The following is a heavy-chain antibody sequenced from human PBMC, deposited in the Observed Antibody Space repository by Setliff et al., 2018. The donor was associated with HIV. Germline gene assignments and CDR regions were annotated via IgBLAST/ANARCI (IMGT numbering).Heavy chain of an antibody. Sequence: SVKVSCKASGGTFSSYAISWVRQAPGQGLEWMGGIIPILGRANYAQKFQGRVTITADKSTSTAYMELSSLRSEDTDVYYCASTSSSWFDAFDIWGQGTMVTVSS. CDR3: ASTSSSWFDAFDI. D-gene: IGHD6-13*01. V-gene: IGHV1-69*10. J-gene: IGHJ3*02. CDR1: GGTFSSYA. CDR2: IIPILGRA.